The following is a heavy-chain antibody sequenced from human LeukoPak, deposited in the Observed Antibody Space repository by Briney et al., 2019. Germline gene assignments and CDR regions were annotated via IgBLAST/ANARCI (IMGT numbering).Heavy chain of an antibody. CDR2: FNPENGNT. Sequence: ASVKVSCKSSGYSFVGYGITWVRQAPGQGLEWMGWFNPENGNTNYAQKVQGRVTMTADTSTSTSYMELRSLRSDDTAVYYCARGGGYCSSTSCYRAFDIWGQGTMVTVSS. V-gene: IGHV1-18*01. D-gene: IGHD2-2*01. CDR3: ARGGGYCSSTSCYRAFDI. J-gene: IGHJ3*02. CDR1: GYSFVGYG.